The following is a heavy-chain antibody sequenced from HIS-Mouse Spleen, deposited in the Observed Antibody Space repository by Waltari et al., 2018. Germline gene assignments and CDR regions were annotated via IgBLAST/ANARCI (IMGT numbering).Heavy chain of an antibody. V-gene: IGHV4-31*03. CDR3: ARSPYYDFWSGYSDNWFDP. CDR1: GGSFSSGGYY. Sequence: QVQLQESGPGLVKPSQTLSLTCTVSGGSFSSGGYYWSWVRQHPGKGLAWIGDIYYSGSTYYNPSLKSRVTISVDTSKNQFSLKLSSVTAADTAVYYCARSPYYDFWSGYSDNWFDPWGQGTLVTVSS. CDR2: IYYSGST. J-gene: IGHJ5*02. D-gene: IGHD3-3*01.